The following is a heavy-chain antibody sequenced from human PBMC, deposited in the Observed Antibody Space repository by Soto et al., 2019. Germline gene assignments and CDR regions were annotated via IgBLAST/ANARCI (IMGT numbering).Heavy chain of an antibody. D-gene: IGHD1-7*01. CDR1: GFTFSPYA. Sequence: GGSLRLSCVASGFTFSPYAMSWVRQAPGKGLEWVSGISSSGDNTYYADSVKGRFTISRDNSKNMLYLQMSSLRADDTALYYCAKDPNGNYVGAFDIRGQGTMVTVS. J-gene: IGHJ3*02. CDR2: ISSSGDNT. CDR3: AKDPNGNYVGAFDI. V-gene: IGHV3-23*01.